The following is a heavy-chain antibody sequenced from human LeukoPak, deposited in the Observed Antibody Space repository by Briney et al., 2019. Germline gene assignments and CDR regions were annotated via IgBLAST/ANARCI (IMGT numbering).Heavy chain of an antibody. CDR2: IEDDGVEK. V-gene: IGHV3-7*03. D-gene: IGHD3-10*01. CDR1: GFTFSSYW. CDR3: ARESVWFGESAPFDY. J-gene: IGHJ4*02. Sequence: QPGGSLRLSCAASGFTFSSYWMTWVRQAPGKGLEWVANIEDDGVEKYYVDSVKGRFTISRDNAKNSLYLQMNSLRAEDTAVFYCARESVWFGESAPFDYWGQGTLVTVSS.